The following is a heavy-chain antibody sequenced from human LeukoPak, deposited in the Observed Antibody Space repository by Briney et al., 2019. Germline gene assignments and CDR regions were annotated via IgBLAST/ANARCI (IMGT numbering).Heavy chain of an antibody. V-gene: IGHV4-59*01. D-gene: IGHD3-10*01. CDR2: IYYSGST. J-gene: IGHJ6*02. CDR1: GGSISSYY. CDR3: ARDRGTMVRGFYGMDV. Sequence: PSETLSLTCTVSGGSISSYYWSWIRQPPGKGLEWIGYIYYSGSTNYNPSLKSRVTISVDTSKNQFSLKLSSVTAADTAVYYCARDRGTMVRGFYGMDVWGQGTTVTVSS.